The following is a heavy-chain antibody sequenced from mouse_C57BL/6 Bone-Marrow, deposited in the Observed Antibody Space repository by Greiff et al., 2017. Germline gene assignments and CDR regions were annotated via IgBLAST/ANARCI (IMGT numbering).Heavy chain of an antibody. D-gene: IGHD1-1*02. CDR2: ISSGSSTI. V-gene: IGHV5-17*01. CDR1: GFTFSDYG. Sequence: EVHLVESGGGLVKPGGSLKLSCAASGFTFSDYGMHWVRQAPEKGLEWVAYISSGSSTIYYADTVKGRFTISRDNAKNTLFLQMTSLRSEDTAMYYCATYGLSYAKDYWGQGTSVTVSS. CDR3: ATYGLSYAKDY. J-gene: IGHJ4*01.